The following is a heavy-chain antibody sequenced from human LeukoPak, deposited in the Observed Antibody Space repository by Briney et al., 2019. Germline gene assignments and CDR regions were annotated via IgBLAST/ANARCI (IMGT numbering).Heavy chain of an antibody. Sequence: GGSLRLSCAASGFTFSNAWMNWVRQAPGKGLEWVAVIWYDGSNKYYADSVKGRFTISRDNSKNTLYLQMNSLRAEDTAVYYCARDDGDYGDYWGQGTLVTVSS. J-gene: IGHJ4*02. CDR3: ARDDGDYGDY. CDR2: IWYDGSNK. CDR1: GFTFSNAW. D-gene: IGHD4-17*01. V-gene: IGHV3-33*08.